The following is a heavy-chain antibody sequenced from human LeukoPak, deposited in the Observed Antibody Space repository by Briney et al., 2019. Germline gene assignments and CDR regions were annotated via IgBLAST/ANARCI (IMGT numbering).Heavy chain of an antibody. V-gene: IGHV4-34*01. D-gene: IGHD4-23*01. J-gene: IGHJ4*02. CDR3: ARGPTVVTPSHFDY. CDR1: GGSFSGYY. CDR2: INHSGST. Sequence: SETLSLTCAVYGGSFSGYYWSWIRQPPGKGLEWIGEINHSGSTNYNPSLKSRVTISVDTSKNQFSLKLSSVTAADTAVYYCARGPTVVTPSHFDYGGQGTLVTVSS.